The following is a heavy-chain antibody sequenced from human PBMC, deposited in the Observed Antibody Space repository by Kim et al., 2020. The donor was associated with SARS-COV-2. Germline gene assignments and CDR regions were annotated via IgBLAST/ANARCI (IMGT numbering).Heavy chain of an antibody. J-gene: IGHJ4*02. D-gene: IGHD6-13*01. Sequence: YAESVKSQITINPDTPKSQFSLQLNPMTPEDTAVYYCARAPAAGRVYFDYWGQGTLVTVSS. V-gene: IGHV6-1*01. CDR3: ARAPAAGRVYFDY.